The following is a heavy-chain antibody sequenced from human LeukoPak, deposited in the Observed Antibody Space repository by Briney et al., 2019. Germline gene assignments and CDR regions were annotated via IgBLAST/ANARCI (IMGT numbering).Heavy chain of an antibody. D-gene: IGHD2-15*01. CDR1: GFTFDDYA. V-gene: IGHV3-21*01. CDR3: ARDFDFYCSGGICYSPRHSDY. Sequence: PGRSLRLSCAASGFTFDDYAMHWVRQAPGKGLEWVSSISTGGTYIHSADSLKGRFTISRDDAKNSLYLQMNSLRAEDTAVYYCARDFDFYCSGGICYSPRHSDYWGQGTLVTVSS. J-gene: IGHJ4*02. CDR2: ISTGGTYI.